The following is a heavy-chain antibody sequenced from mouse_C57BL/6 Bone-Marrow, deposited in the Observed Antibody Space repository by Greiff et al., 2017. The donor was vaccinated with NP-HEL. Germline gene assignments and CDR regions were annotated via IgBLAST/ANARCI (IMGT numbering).Heavy chain of an antibody. CDR3: ARERHYYGPWFAY. J-gene: IGHJ3*01. CDR1: GYTFTSYD. D-gene: IGHD1-1*01. Sequence: QVQLKESGPELVKPGASVKLSCKASGYTFTSYDINWVKQRPGQGLEWIGWIYPRDGSTKYNEKFKGKATLTVDTSSSTAYMELHSLTSEDSAVYFCARERHYYGPWFAYWGQGTLVTVSA. V-gene: IGHV1-85*01. CDR2: IYPRDGST.